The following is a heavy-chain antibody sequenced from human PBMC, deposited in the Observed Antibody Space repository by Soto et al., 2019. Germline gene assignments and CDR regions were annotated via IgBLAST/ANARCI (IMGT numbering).Heavy chain of an antibody. CDR3: ARNSMGPKYGMDV. CDR1: GCTFSSYA. CDR2: IIPIFGTA. Sequence: VKVYCKSCGCTFSSYAISWVRQAPGQGLEWMGGIIPIFGTANYAQKFQGRVTITADESTSTAYMELSSLRSEDTAVYYCARNSMGPKYGMDVWGQGTTVTVSS. D-gene: IGHD4-4*01. J-gene: IGHJ6*02. V-gene: IGHV1-69*13.